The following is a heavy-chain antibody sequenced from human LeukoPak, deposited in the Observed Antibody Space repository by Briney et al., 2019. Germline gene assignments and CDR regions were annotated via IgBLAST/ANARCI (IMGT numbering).Heavy chain of an antibody. CDR3: ARGIAAAGPGY. J-gene: IGHJ4*02. V-gene: IGHV1-18*01. Sequence: EASVKVSCKASGYTFTSYGISWVRQAPGQGLEWMGWISAYNGNTNYAQKLQGRVTMTRDTSTSTVYMELSSLRSEDTAVYYCARGIAAAGPGYWGQGTLVTVSS. CDR1: GYTFTSYG. D-gene: IGHD6-13*01. CDR2: ISAYNGNT.